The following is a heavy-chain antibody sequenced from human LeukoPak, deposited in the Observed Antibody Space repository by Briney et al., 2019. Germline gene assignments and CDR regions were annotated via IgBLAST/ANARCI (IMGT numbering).Heavy chain of an antibody. CDR1: GFTFSDYY. CDR3: ARSYYDILTGYLYAFDI. CDR2: ISSSGSTI. J-gene: IGHJ3*02. Sequence: GGSLRLSCAASGFTFSDYYMSWIRQAPGKGLEWVSYISSSGSTIYYADSVKGRFTISRDNAKNSLYLQMNSLRAEDTAVYYCARSYYDILTGYLYAFDIWGQGTMVTVSS. V-gene: IGHV3-11*01. D-gene: IGHD3-9*01.